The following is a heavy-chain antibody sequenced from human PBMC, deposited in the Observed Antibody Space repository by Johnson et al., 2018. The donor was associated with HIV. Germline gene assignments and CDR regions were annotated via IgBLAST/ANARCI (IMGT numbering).Heavy chain of an antibody. Sequence: QVQLVESGGGVVQPGRSLRLSCAASGFTFSNYAMHWVRQAPGKGLEWVAVISYDGSNTYYADSVKGRFPISRDNSKNTLYLQMNSLRAEDTALYYCAKDRNWGRLFDVFDVWGQGTMVTVSS. D-gene: IGHD7-27*01. CDR1: GFTFSNYA. J-gene: IGHJ3*01. V-gene: IGHV3-30*04. CDR3: AKDRNWGRLFDVFDV. CDR2: ISYDGSNT.